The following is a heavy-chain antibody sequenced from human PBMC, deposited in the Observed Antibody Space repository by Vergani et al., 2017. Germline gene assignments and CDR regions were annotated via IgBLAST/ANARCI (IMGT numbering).Heavy chain of an antibody. V-gene: IGHV1-18*01. J-gene: IGHJ6*03. CDR3: ARSXPGTFIAARVYYYDYMDV. CDR1: AYTFSSYG. D-gene: IGHD6-6*01. CDR2: ISAYNGNT. Sequence: QVQLVQSGAEVKKPGASVKVSCKASAYTFSSYGISWVRQAPGQGLEWVGWISAYNGNTNYAQKLQGRVTMTTDTSTSTAYMGLRSLRSDDTAVYYCARSXPGTFIAARVYYYDYMDVWGKGTTVTVSS.